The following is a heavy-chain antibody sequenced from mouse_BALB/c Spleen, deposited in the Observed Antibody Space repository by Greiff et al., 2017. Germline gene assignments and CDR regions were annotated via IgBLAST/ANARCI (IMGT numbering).Heavy chain of an antibody. J-gene: IGHJ1*01. CDR2: ISSGGST. CDR3: ARWRPDWYFDV. Sequence: EVKLVESGGGLVKPGGSLKLSCAASGFTFSSYAMSWVRQTPEKRLEWVASISSGGSTNYPDSVKGRFTISRDNARNILYLQMSSLRSEDTAMYYCARWRPDWYFDVWGAGTTVTVSS. V-gene: IGHV5-6-5*01. CDR1: GFTFSSYA.